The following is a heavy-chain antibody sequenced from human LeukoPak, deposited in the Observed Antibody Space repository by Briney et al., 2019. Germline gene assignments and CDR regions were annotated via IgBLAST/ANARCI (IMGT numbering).Heavy chain of an antibody. CDR3: ARGGLYCSGTSCPSSDY. CDR2: INPSGGGT. V-gene: IGHV1-46*01. Sequence: ASVKVSCKASGYTFTTFYMHWVRQAPGQGLEWMGVINPSGGGTSYAQKFQGRVTLTRDTSTSTVYMDLSSLTSEDTAVYYCARGGLYCSGTSCPSSDYWGQGTLVTVSS. D-gene: IGHD2-2*01. CDR1: GYTFTTFY. J-gene: IGHJ4*02.